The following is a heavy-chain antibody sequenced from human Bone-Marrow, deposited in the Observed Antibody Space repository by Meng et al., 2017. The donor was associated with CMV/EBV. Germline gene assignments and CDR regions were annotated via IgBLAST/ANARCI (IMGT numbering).Heavy chain of an antibody. CDR3: AREGVVPAAIPEFWFDP. CDR1: GFTFSSYS. Sequence: GGSLRLSCAASGFTFSSYSMNWVRQAPGKGLEWVSSISSSSSYIYFADSVKGRFTISRDNAKNSLYLQMNSLRAEDTAVYYCAREGVVPAAIPEFWFDPWGQGTLVTVSS. D-gene: IGHD2-2*01. J-gene: IGHJ5*02. CDR2: ISSSSSYI. V-gene: IGHV3-21*01.